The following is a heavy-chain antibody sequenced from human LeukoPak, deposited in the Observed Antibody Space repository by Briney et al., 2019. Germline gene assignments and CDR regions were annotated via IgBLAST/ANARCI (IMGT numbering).Heavy chain of an antibody. CDR2: IKSKTDGGTT. D-gene: IGHD6-19*01. V-gene: IGHV3-15*01. CDR1: GFTFSNAW. Sequence: KPGGSLRLSCAASGFTFSNAWMSWVRQAPGKGLEWVGRIKSKTDGGTTDYAAPVKGRFTISRGDSKNTLYLQMNSLKTEDTAVYYCTGSEAVAAHDYWGQGTLVTVSS. CDR3: TGSEAVAAHDY. J-gene: IGHJ4*02.